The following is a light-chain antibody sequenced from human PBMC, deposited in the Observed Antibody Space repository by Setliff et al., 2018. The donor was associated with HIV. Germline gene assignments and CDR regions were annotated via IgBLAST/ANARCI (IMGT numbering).Light chain of an antibody. V-gene: IGLV2-14*03. CDR1: SSDVGTYNF. CDR2: DVS. J-gene: IGLJ1*01. CDR3: SSYTSTPLYV. Sequence: QSALTQPASVSGSPGQSITISCTGTSSDVGTYNFVSWYQQHPGKAPKLMFYDVSNRPSGVSNRFSGSKSGNTASLTISGLQAEDEADYYCSSYTSTPLYVFGTGTKVTVL.